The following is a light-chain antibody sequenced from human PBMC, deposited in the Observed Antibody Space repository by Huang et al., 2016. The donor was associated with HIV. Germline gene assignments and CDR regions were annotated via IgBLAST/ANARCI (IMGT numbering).Light chain of an antibody. CDR3: MQSLQTPYT. CDR2: LGS. V-gene: IGKV2-28*01. CDR1: QSLRHSNGYNY. J-gene: IGKJ2*01. Sequence: DIVMTQSPLSLPVTPGEPASITCRSSQSLRHSNGYNYLDWYLQKPGQSPQHLIYLGSNRASGVPDRFSGSGSGTDFTLKISRVEAEDVGVYYCMQSLQTPYTFGQGTKLEIK.